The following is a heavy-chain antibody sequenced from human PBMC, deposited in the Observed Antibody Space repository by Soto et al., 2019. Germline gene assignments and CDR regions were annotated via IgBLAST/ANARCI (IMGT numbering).Heavy chain of an antibody. CDR2: IYHSGST. Sequence: QVQLQESGPGLVKPSETLSLTCTVSGGSISSSNWWSWVRQPPGKGLEWIGEIYHSGSTNYNPSLKSRVTISVDKSKNQFSLKLSSVTAADTAVYYCARAVAGIRPYYYYGMDVWGQGTTVTVSS. V-gene: IGHV4-4*02. CDR1: GGSISSSNW. D-gene: IGHD6-19*01. CDR3: ARAVAGIRPYYYYGMDV. J-gene: IGHJ6*02.